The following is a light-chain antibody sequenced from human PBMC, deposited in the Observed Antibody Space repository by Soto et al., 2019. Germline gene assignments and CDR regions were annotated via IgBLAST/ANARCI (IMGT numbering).Light chain of an antibody. J-gene: IGKJ1*01. CDR1: QSVSSSY. CDR2: GAS. Sequence: EIVLTQSPGTLSLSPGERATLSCRASQSVSSSYLAWYQQKPGQAPRLLIHGASSRATGIPDRFSGSGSGTDLTLTISRLEPEDFAVYYCQQYGSAPGTFGQGTKVEIK. V-gene: IGKV3-20*01. CDR3: QQYGSAPGT.